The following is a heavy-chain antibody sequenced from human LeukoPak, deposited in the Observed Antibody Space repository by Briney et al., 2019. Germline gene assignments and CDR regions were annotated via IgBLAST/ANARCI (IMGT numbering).Heavy chain of an antibody. CDR3: ARDHSSSWPYYYYYGMDV. Sequence: GGSLRLSCAASGFTFSSYAMHWVRQAPGKGLEWVAVISYDGSNKYYADSEKGRFTISRDNSKNTLYLQMNSLRAEDTAVYYCARDHSSSWPYYYYYGMDVWGQGTTVTVSS. V-gene: IGHV3-30-3*01. J-gene: IGHJ6*02. CDR2: ISYDGSNK. CDR1: GFTFSSYA. D-gene: IGHD6-13*01.